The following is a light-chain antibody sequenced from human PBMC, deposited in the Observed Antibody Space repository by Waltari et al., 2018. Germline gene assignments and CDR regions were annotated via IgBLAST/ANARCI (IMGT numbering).Light chain of an antibody. CDR2: RSV. CDR1: NSNIGSNH. Sequence: QSVLTQSPSPSGTPGQRVTISCSGSNSNIGSNHVYWHQQLPGTAPKLLIYRSVLRPSGVPVRFSGSRSGTSASLAISGLRSEDEAHYYCFIWDDSLSGLWVFGGGTKLTVL. J-gene: IGLJ3*02. CDR3: FIWDDSLSGLWV. V-gene: IGLV1-47*01.